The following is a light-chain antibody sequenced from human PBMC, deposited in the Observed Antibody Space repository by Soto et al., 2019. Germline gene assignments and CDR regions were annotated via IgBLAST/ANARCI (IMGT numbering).Light chain of an antibody. J-gene: IGKJ1*01. CDR1: QRISTW. CDR3: QQYHSYRT. V-gene: IGKV1-5*01. Sequence: DIQMTQSPSTLSASVGDRVTITCRASQRISTWLAWYQQKPGKAPKLLIFDASSLESGVPSRFSGSGSGTEFTLTISTLQPDDFATYYCQQYHSYRTFGQGTKVEIK. CDR2: DAS.